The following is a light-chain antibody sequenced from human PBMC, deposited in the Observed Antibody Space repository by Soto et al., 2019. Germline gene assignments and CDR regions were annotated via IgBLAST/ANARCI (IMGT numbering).Light chain of an antibody. V-gene: IGKV3-15*01. J-gene: IGKJ3*01. Sequence: EIVMTQSPVTLSVSPGERATLSCRASQSVSSNLAWYQQKPGQAPRLLIYGASSRATGIPARFSGSGSGTEFTLTISSLQSEDFAVYYCQHYGTSPFTFGPGTKVHIK. CDR3: QHYGTSPFT. CDR1: QSVSSN. CDR2: GAS.